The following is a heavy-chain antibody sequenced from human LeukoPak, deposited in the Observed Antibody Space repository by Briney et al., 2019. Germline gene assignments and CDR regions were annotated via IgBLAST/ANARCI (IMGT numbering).Heavy chain of an antibody. Sequence: GGSLRLSCAASGFTVSGSYMSWVRQAPGKGLEWVSVIYSGGSTYYADSVKGRFTISRDNSKNTLYLQMNSLRAEDTAVYYCARSYYDSSGYYPGAFDIWGQGTMVTVSS. V-gene: IGHV3-66*02. J-gene: IGHJ3*02. CDR1: GFTVSGSY. CDR2: IYSGGST. CDR3: ARSYYDSSGYYPGAFDI. D-gene: IGHD3-22*01.